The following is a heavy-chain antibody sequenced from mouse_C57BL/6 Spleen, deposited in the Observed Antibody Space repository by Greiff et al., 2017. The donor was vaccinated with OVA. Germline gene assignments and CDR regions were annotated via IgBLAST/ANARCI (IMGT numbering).Heavy chain of an antibody. CDR3: ARGGTGTYYFDY. D-gene: IGHD4-1*01. CDR2: IYPGSGST. V-gene: IGHV1-55*01. J-gene: IGHJ2*01. Sequence: VQLQQPGAELVKPGASVKMSCKASGYTFTSYWITWVKQRPGQGLEWIGDIYPGSGSTNYNEKFKSQATLTVDTSSSTAYMQLSSLTSDDSAVYYCARGGTGTYYFDYWGQGTTLTVSS. CDR1: GYTFTSYW.